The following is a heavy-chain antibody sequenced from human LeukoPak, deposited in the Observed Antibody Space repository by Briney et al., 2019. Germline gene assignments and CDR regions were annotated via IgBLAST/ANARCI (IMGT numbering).Heavy chain of an antibody. J-gene: IGHJ6*02. CDR2: ISGSGGST. Sequence: GGSLRLSCAASGFTFSTYGMTWVRQAPGKGLEWVSSISGSGGSTYYADSVKGRVTVSRDNSKSTLFLQMNSLRAKDTAVYYCAKAQQDAMDVWGQGTTVTVS. D-gene: IGHD6-13*01. CDR3: AKAQQDAMDV. V-gene: IGHV3-23*01. CDR1: GFTFSTYG.